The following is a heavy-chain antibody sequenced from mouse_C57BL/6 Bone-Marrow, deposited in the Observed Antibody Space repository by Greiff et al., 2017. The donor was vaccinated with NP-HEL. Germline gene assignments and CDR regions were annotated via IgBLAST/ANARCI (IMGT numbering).Heavy chain of an antibody. J-gene: IGHJ2*01. Sequence: QVQLQQSGPELVKPGASVKISCKASGYTFTDYYINWVKQRPGQGLEWIGWIFPGSGSTYYNEKFKGKATLTVDKSSSTAYMLLSSLTSEDSAVYFCARSPLLITTVVATDYWGQGTTLTVSS. CDR3: ARSPLLITTVVATDY. CDR2: IFPGSGST. CDR1: GYTFTDYY. D-gene: IGHD1-1*01. V-gene: IGHV1-75*01.